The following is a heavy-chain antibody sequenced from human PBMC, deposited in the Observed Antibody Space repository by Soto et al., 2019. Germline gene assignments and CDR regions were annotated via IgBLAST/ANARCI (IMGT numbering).Heavy chain of an antibody. Sequence: PGVSLILSYAASGFNFDDYAMHWVRQAPGKGLEWVSVISWDGKTSYYAASVRGRFTISRDNSKNFLYLYMIGLRPEDTALYYCAKPVRGIAGANYDSWGQGALVTVSS. J-gene: IGHJ5*02. D-gene: IGHD3-16*01. CDR2: ISWDGKTS. CDR1: GFNFDDYA. V-gene: IGHV3-43*01. CDR3: AKPVRGIAGANYDS.